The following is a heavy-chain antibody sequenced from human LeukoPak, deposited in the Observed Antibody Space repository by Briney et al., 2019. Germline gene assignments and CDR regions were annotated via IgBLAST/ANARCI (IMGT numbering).Heavy chain of an antibody. CDR2: ISYDGSNK. CDR3: AKGSYYYDSSGSGY. Sequence: PGGSLRLSCAASGFTFSSYAMHWVRQAPGKGLEWVAVISYDGSNKYYADSVKGRFTISRDNSKNTLYLQMNSLRAEDTAVYYCAKGSYYYDSSGSGYWGQGTLVTVSS. D-gene: IGHD3-22*01. J-gene: IGHJ4*02. V-gene: IGHV3-30-3*01. CDR1: GFTFSSYA.